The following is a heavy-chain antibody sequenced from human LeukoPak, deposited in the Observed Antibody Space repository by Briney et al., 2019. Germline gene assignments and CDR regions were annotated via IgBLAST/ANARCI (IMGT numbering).Heavy chain of an antibody. CDR3: ARDPAATATTPGQELDY. CDR2: INPIGGGT. J-gene: IGHJ4*02. Sequence: ASVRVSCKASGYIFTTYYMHWVRQAPGRGLEWMGIINPIGGGTTYAQKFQGRFIMTTDTSTNTVYMELSALRSDDTAVYYCARDPAATATTPGQELDYWGQGTQVSVSS. CDR1: GYIFTTYY. V-gene: IGHV1-46*01. D-gene: IGHD4-17*01.